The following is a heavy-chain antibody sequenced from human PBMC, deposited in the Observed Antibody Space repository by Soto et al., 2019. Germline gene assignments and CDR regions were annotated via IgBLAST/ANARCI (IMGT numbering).Heavy chain of an antibody. V-gene: IGHV3-30*03. CDR2: ISYDGTNK. D-gene: IGHD5-18*01. Sequence: QVQVVESGGGVVQPGRSLRLSCAASGLSFRTYGMHWVRQAPGKGLEWVAVISYDGTNKYYADSVKGRFTISRDNSKNTLYLQMNSLRGEDTAVYYCAAGGIHFDYWGQGTLVTVSS. J-gene: IGHJ4*02. CDR1: GLSFRTYG. CDR3: AAGGIHFDY.